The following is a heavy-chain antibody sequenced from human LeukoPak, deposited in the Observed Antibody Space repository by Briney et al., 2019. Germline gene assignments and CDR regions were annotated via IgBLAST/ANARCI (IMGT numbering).Heavy chain of an antibody. J-gene: IGHJ4*02. V-gene: IGHV3-30-3*01. D-gene: IGHD3-10*01. CDR2: ISYDVSNK. CDR1: GFTFSSYA. Sequence: RSLRLSCAASGFTFSSYATHWVRQAPGKGLGWVAVISYDVSNKYYADSVKGRFTISRDKSKNTLYLQMNSLRAEDTAVYYCAREIWFGEHAHLDYWGQGTLVTVSS. CDR3: AREIWFGEHAHLDY.